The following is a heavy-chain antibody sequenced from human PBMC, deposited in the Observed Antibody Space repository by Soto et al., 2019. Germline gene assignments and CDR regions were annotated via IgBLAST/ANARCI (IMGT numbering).Heavy chain of an antibody. D-gene: IGHD3-22*01. J-gene: IGHJ4*02. CDR1: GFSLSDYY. CDR3: ARVRGDSSGSYYFDY. Sequence: PGGSLRLSCAASGFSLSDYYMSWIRQAPGEGLEWVSYISSSGSTTHYADSVKGRFTISKDNAKNSVYLQMNSLRAEDTAVYYCARVRGDSSGSYYFDYRGQGTLVTVYS. V-gene: IGHV3-11*01. CDR2: ISSSGSTT.